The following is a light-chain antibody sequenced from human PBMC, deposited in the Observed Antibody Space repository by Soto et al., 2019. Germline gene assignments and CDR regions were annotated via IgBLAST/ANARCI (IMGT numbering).Light chain of an antibody. V-gene: IGKV3-20*01. CDR1: QSIKNNF. J-gene: IGKJ4*01. Sequence: IVLTQSPGALSLSPGEGATLSCRASQSIKNNFLVWYQQRPGQAPRLLIHAASIRASGISDRFTGTASGTDFTLTISRLEPDDFGVYYCQQYGTSLTFGGGTRVET. CDR2: AAS. CDR3: QQYGTSLT.